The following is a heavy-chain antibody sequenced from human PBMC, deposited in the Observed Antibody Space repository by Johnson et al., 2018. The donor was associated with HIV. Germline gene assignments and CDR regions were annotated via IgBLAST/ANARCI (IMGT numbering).Heavy chain of an antibody. V-gene: IGHV3-30*02. J-gene: IGHJ3*02. D-gene: IGHD7-27*01. CDR2: IRYDGSNK. CDR3: ARDKDWGANEAFDI. CDR1: GFTFSSYG. Sequence: QVQLVESGGGVVQPGGSLRLSCAASGFTFSSYGMHWVRQAPGKGLEWVAFIRYDGSNKYYADSVKGRFTISRDNSKNTLYLQMNSLATEDTAVYYCARDKDWGANEAFDIWGQGTMVTVSS.